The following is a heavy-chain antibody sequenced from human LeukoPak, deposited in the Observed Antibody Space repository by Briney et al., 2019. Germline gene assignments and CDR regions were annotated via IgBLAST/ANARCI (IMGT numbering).Heavy chain of an antibody. J-gene: IGHJ6*02. CDR2: INHSGST. D-gene: IGHD3-3*01. CDR1: GFTFSSYS. Sequence: GSLRLSCAASGFTFSSYSMNWVRQAPGKGLEWIGEINHSGSTNYNPSLKSRVTISVDTSKNQFSLKLSSVTAADTAVYYCARGHRDFWSGYAWYYYYGMDVWGQGTTVTVSS. CDR3: ARGHRDFWSGYAWYYYYGMDV. V-gene: IGHV4-34*01.